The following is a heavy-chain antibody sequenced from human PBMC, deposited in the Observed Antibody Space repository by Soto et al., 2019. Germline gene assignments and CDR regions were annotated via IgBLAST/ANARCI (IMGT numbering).Heavy chain of an antibody. CDR3: ARQGSSSWYNVGMDV. D-gene: IGHD6-13*01. CDR1: GYSFTSYW. Sequence: PGESLKISCKGSGYSFTSYWITWVRQMPGKGLEWMGRIDPSDSYSYYSPSFEGHVTISADKSISTAFLQWSNLKASDTAMYYCARQGSSSWYNVGMDVWGQGTTVTVSS. V-gene: IGHV5-10-1*01. CDR2: IDPSDSYS. J-gene: IGHJ6*02.